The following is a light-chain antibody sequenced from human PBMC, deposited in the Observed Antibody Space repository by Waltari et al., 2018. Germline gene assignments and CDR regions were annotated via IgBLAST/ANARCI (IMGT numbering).Light chain of an antibody. Sequence: QLVLTQSPSASASLGASVKLNCTLSSGHITNVIAWHQQQPGKGPRFLMKVNSDGSHRKGDDLPDRFSGSGSGPERYLTIASLQSEDEADYYCETGGHGTWVFGGGTKLTVL. CDR2: VNSDGSH. CDR3: ETGGHGTWV. J-gene: IGLJ3*02. CDR1: SGHITNV. V-gene: IGLV4-69*01.